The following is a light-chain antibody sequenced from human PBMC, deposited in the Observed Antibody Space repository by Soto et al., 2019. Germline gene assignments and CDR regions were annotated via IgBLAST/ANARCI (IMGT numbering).Light chain of an antibody. Sequence: DIVMTQSPDSLAVSLGERATVNCKSSQSVLYSSNNRNYLAWYQQKPGQSPNLLIYWASTRESGVPDRFSGSGSGTDFTLTISGLQAEDVAVYYCQQYYSIPPTVGQGTKVDTK. CDR1: QSVLYSSNNRNY. CDR3: QQYYSIPPT. CDR2: WAS. V-gene: IGKV4-1*01. J-gene: IGKJ1*01.